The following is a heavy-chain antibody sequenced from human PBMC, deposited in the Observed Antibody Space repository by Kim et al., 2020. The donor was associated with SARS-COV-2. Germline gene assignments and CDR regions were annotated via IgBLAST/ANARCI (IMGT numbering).Heavy chain of an antibody. CDR1: GGSISSYY. CDR2: IYYSGST. CDR3: ARGITGMPLHY. V-gene: IGHV4-59*08. D-gene: IGHD1-20*01. J-gene: IGHJ4*02. Sequence: SETLSLTCTVSGGSISSYYWSWIRQPPGKGLEWIGYIYYSGSTNYNPSLKSRVTISVDTSKNQFSLKLSSVTAADTAVYYCARGITGMPLHYWGQGTLVTVSS.